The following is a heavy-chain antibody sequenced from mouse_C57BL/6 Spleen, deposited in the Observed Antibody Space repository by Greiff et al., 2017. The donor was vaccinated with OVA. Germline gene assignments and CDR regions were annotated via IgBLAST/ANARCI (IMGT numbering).Heavy chain of an antibody. CDR3: ATLTTVVARYFDV. J-gene: IGHJ1*03. Sequence: VQLQQPGAELVKPGASVKLSCKASGYTFTSYWMQWVKQRPGQGLEWIGEIDPSDSYTNYNQKFKGKATLTVDTSSSTAYMQLSSLTSEDSAVYYCATLTTVVARYFDVWGTGTTVTVSS. CDR2: IDPSDSYT. V-gene: IGHV1-50*01. D-gene: IGHD1-1*01. CDR1: GYTFTSYW.